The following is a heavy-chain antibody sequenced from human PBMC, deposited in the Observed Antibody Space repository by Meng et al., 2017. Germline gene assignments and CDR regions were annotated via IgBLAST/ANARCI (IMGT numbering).Heavy chain of an antibody. CDR1: DYTFTSYC. J-gene: IGHJ4*02. D-gene: IGHD6-19*01. V-gene: IGHV1-18*01. CDR3: ARADIAVAVPDY. Sequence: QVQLCQSGDEGKKPAASVTVSCKAHDYTFTSYCISWVRPPPGKGQEWMGWISAYNGNTNYAQKLQGRVTMTTDTSTSTAYMELRSLRSDDTAVFYCARADIAVAVPDYWGQGTLVTVSS. CDR2: ISAYNGNT.